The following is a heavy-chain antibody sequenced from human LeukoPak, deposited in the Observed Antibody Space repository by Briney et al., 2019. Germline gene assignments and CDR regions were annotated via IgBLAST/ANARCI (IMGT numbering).Heavy chain of an antibody. CDR2: ISSSSSTI. CDR1: GFNFSSYS. Sequence: GGSLRLSCAASGFNFSSYSMNWVRQAPGKGLEWVSYISSSSSTIYYADSVKGRFTISRDNAKNSLYLQMNSLRAEDTAVYYCARDYCSSTSCYYYYMDVWGKGTTVTVSS. V-gene: IGHV3-48*01. J-gene: IGHJ6*03. D-gene: IGHD2-2*01. CDR3: ARDYCSSTSCYYYYMDV.